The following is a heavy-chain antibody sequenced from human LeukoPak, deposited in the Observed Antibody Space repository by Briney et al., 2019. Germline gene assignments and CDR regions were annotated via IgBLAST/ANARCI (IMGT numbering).Heavy chain of an antibody. CDR3: ARASGGYYDFWSGYYGDFDY. J-gene: IGHJ4*02. V-gene: IGHV1-2*04. Sequence: ASVKVSCKASEYTFTGYYMHWVRQAPGQGLEWMGWINPNSGGTNYAQKFQGWVTMTRDTSISTAYMELSRLRSDDTAVYYCARASGGYYDFWSGYYGDFDYWGQGTLVTVSS. D-gene: IGHD3-3*01. CDR2: INPNSGGT. CDR1: EYTFTGYY.